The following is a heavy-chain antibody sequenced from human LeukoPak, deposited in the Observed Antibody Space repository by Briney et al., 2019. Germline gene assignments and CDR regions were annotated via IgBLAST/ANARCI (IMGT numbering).Heavy chain of an antibody. CDR1: GGSISSYY. J-gene: IGHJ4*02. CDR3: ARAPNHDFWSGYGAFDY. CDR2: IYYSGST. Sequence: SETLSLTCTVSGGSISSYYWSWIRQPPGKGLEWIGYIYYSGSTNYNPSLKSRVTISVDTSKNQFSLKLSSVTAADTAVYYCARAPNHDFWSGYGAFDYWGQGTLVTVSS. V-gene: IGHV4-59*01. D-gene: IGHD3-3*01.